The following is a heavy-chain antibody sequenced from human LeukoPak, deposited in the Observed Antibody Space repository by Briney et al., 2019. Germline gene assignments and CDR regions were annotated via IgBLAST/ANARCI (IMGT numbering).Heavy chain of an antibody. V-gene: IGHV1-2*02. CDR2: INPNSGGT. Sequence: ASVKVSCKASGYTFTAYYMYWVRQAPGQGLEWMGWINPNSGGTNYAQKFQGRVTMTGDTSISTAYMELSRLRSDDTAVYYCARDLGTSGYSGYWGQGSLVTVSS. J-gene: IGHJ4*02. D-gene: IGHD3-16*01. CDR3: ARDLGTSGYSGY. CDR1: GYTFTAYY.